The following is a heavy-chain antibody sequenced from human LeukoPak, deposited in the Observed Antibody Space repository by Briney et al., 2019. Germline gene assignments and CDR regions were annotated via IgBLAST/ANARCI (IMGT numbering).Heavy chain of an antibody. D-gene: IGHD3-22*01. CDR2: ISSSGGNT. Sequence: GGSLRLSCSASGFTFSTYAIHWVRQAPGKGLEYVSAISSSGGNTYYAESVKGRFTISRDNSKNTLYLQMSSLRAEDTAVYYCVNFMRRYYDSSGYEAFDIWGQGTMVTVSS. CDR1: GFTFSTYA. CDR3: VNFMRRYYDSSGYEAFDI. J-gene: IGHJ3*02. V-gene: IGHV3-64D*06.